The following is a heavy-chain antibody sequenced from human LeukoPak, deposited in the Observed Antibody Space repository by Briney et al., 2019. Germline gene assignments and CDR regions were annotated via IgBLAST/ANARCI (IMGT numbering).Heavy chain of an antibody. D-gene: IGHD1-1*01. CDR3: ARDAHNDFRYFYMDV. CDR2: ISGSGNTI. J-gene: IGHJ6*03. V-gene: IGHV3-48*01. CDR1: GFTISSYS. Sequence: PGGSLRLSCAASGFTISSYSMNWVRQGPGKELEWVSYISGSGNTIYYANSLKGRFTISRDNARNSLYLQMNSLRAEDTAVYYCARDAHNDFRYFYMDVWGKGTAVTISS.